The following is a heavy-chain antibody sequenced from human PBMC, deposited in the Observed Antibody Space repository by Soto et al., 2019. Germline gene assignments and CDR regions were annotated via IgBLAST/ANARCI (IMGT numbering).Heavy chain of an antibody. V-gene: IGHV1-3*04. CDR2: INISNGNT. CDR3: ARDTDLTLVTTLDY. D-gene: IGHD4-17*01. CDR1: GYTLKSYQ. Sequence: ASVEVPCKASGYTLKSYQIYWVRQAPGQRLECMGWINISNGNTEYSQNFQCRVTMTRDTSASTAYMELSSLRSEDTAVYYCARDTDLTLVTTLDYWGQGTTVNVSS. J-gene: IGHJ4*02.